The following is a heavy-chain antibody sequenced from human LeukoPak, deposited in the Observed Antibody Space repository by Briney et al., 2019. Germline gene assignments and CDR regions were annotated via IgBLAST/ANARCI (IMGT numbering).Heavy chain of an antibody. D-gene: IGHD5-12*01. CDR2: ISSNGGST. CDR1: GFTFSSYA. Sequence: GSLRLSCAASGFTFSSYAMHWVRQAPGTGLEYVSAISSNGGSTYYANSVKGRFTISRDNSKNTLYLQMNSLRAEDTAVYYCARGPSGYHNTGGQGTLVTVSS. V-gene: IGHV3-64*01. CDR3: ARGPSGYHNT. J-gene: IGHJ4*02.